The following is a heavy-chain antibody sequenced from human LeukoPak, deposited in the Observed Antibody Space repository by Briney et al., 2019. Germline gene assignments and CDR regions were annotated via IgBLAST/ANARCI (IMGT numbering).Heavy chain of an antibody. J-gene: IGHJ2*01. CDR3: ARKVVFDL. CDR2: IYYSGST. CDR1: GGSISSSSYY. Sequence: SETLSLICTVSGGSISSSSYYWGWIRQPPGKGLEWIGSIYYSGSTYYNPSLKSRVTISVDTSKNQFSLKLSSVTAADTAVYCCARKVVFDLWGRGTLVTVSS. V-gene: IGHV4-39*01. D-gene: IGHD2-15*01.